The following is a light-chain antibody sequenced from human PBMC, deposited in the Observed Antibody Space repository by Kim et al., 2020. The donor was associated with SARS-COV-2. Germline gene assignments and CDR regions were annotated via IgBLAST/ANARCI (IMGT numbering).Light chain of an antibody. J-gene: IGKJ4*01. CDR1: QSVSSSY. CDR2: GAS. V-gene: IGKV3-20*01. CDR3: QQYGSSPLT. Sequence: SSGEHALLSCRHSQSVSSSYLAWYQQKPGQAPRLLIYGASSRATGIPDRFSGSGSGTDFTLTISRLEPEDFAVYYCQQYGSSPLTFGGGTKVEIK.